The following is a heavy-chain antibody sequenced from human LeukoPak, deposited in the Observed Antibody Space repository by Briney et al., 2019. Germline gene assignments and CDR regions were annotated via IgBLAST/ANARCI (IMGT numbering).Heavy chain of an antibody. D-gene: IGHD3-10*01. CDR2: IIPILGIA. CDR3: ARSSRKSGVFDY. CDR1: GGTFSSYA. V-gene: IGHV1-69*04. Sequence: ALVKVSCKASGGTFSSYAISWLRQAPGQGLEWMGRIIPILGIANYAQKFQGRVTITADKSTSTAYMELSSLRSEDTAVYYCARSSRKSGVFDYWGQGTLVTVSS. J-gene: IGHJ4*02.